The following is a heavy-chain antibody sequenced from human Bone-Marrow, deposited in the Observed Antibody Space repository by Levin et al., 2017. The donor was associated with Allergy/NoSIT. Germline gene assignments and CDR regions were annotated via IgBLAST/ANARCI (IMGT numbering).Heavy chain of an antibody. Sequence: GESLKISCAASGFSFSTYSMNWVRQAPGKGLEWVSSISSSSSYIYYGDSVKGRFTISRDNAKNSLYLQMNSLRAEDTAVYYCARDERPYCSSTSCYSFDYWGQGNLVIVSS. V-gene: IGHV3-21*01. CDR3: ARDERPYCSSTSCYSFDY. J-gene: IGHJ4*02. D-gene: IGHD2-2*01. CDR1: GFSFSTYS. CDR2: ISSSSSYI.